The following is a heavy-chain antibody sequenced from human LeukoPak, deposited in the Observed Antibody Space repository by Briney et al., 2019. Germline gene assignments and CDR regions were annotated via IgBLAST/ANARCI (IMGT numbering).Heavy chain of an antibody. CDR3: ARDRAYNRFDL. Sequence: GGSLRLSCAASGFTFSSYWMSWVRQAPGKGLEGVANIKQDGSEIYYVDSVKGRFTISRDNAETSLYLQMNSLRAEDTAVYYCARDRAYNRFDLWGQGTLVTVSS. V-gene: IGHV3-7*01. J-gene: IGHJ4*02. CDR2: IKQDGSEI. D-gene: IGHD5-24*01. CDR1: GFTFSSYW.